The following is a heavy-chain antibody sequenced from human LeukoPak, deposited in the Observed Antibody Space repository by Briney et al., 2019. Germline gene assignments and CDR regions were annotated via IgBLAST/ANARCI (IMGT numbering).Heavy chain of an antibody. D-gene: IGHD6-6*01. CDR3: ARASPLEYSSSSGFDY. J-gene: IGHJ4*02. CDR2: ISYSGST. Sequence: SETLSLTCTVSGGPISSYYWSWIRQPPGKGLEWIGYISYSGSTNYNPSLKSRVTISVDTSKNQFSLKLSSVTAADTAVYYCARASPLEYSSSSGFDYWGQGTLVTVSS. V-gene: IGHV4-59*08. CDR1: GGPISSYY.